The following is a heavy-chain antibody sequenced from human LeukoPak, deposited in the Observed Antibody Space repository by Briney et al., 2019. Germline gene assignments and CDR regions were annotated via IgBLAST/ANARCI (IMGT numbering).Heavy chain of an antibody. Sequence: GSSVKVSCKASGGTFSSYAISWVRQAPGQGLEWMGWMNPNSGNTGYAQKFQGRVTMTRNTSISTAYMELSSLRSEDTAVYYCARGDLSPDSDYWGQGTLVTVSS. D-gene: IGHD5-18*01. CDR3: ARGDLSPDSDY. CDR2: MNPNSGNT. CDR1: GGTFSSYA. V-gene: IGHV1-8*02. J-gene: IGHJ4*02.